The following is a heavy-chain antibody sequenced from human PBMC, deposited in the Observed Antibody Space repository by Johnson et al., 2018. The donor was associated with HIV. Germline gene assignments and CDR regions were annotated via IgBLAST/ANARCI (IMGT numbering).Heavy chain of an antibody. Sequence: QVQLVESGGGVVRPGGSLKVSCAASGFTFDDYGMNWVRQAPGKGLEWVAVISYDGSNKYYADSVKGRFTISRDNSKNTLYLQMNSLRAEDTAVYYCAREIAPYCGGDCSQSAFDIWGQGTMVTVSS. V-gene: IGHV3-30*03. CDR2: ISYDGSNK. CDR1: GFTFDDYG. D-gene: IGHD2-21*01. J-gene: IGHJ3*02. CDR3: AREIAPYCGGDCSQSAFDI.